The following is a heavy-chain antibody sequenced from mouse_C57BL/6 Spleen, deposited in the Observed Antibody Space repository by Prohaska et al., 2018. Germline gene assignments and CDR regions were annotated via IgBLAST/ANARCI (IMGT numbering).Heavy chain of an antibody. CDR3: TRSNYYGRSPSYFDV. V-gene: IGHV1-15*01. Sequence: QVQLQQSGAELVRPGASVTLSCKASGYTFTDYEMHWVKKTPVHGLEWIGAIDPETGGTAYNQKFKGKVILTADKSSSTAYMELRSLTSEDSAIYYCTRSNYYGRSPSYFDVWGTGTTVTVSS. CDR2: IDPETGGT. D-gene: IGHD1-1*01. CDR1: GYTFTDYE. J-gene: IGHJ1*03.